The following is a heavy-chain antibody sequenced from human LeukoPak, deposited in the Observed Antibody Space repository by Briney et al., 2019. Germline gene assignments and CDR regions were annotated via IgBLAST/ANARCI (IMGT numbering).Heavy chain of an antibody. J-gene: IGHJ6*03. D-gene: IGHD3-10*01. CDR2: IYYSGST. V-gene: IGHV4-39*07. Sequence: SETLSLTCTVSGGSISSSSYYWGWIRQPPGKGLEWIGSIYYSGSTYYNPSLKSRVTISVDTSKNQFSLKLSSVTAADTAVYYCARVEEGYGSGRRENYYYYYMDVWGKGTTVTLSS. CDR1: GGSISSSSYY. CDR3: ARVEEGYGSGRRENYYYYYMDV.